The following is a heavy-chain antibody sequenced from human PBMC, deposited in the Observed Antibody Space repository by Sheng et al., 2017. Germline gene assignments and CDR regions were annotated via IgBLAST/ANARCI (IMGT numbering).Heavy chain of an antibody. V-gene: IGHV4-38-2*02. J-gene: IGHJ4*02. CDR2: IYHSGST. CDR1: GYSISSGYY. Sequence: QVQLQESGPGLVKPSETLSLTCTVSGYSISSGYYWGWIRQPPGKGLEWIGSIYHSGSTYYNPSLKSRVTISVDTSKNQFSLKLSSVTAADTAVYYCARRKGPRSTLDYWGQGNXWSTVSS. CDR3: ARRKGPRSTLDY. D-gene: IGHD1-26*01.